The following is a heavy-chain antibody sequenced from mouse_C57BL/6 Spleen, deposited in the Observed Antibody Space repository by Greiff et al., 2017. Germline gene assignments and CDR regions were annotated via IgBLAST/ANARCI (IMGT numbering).Heavy chain of an antibody. D-gene: IGHD1-1*01. V-gene: IGHV3-6*01. CDR2: ISYDGSN. CDR1: GYSITSGYY. J-gene: IGHJ1*03. Sequence: EVKLMESGPGLVKPSQSLSLTCSVTGYSITSGYYWNWIRQFPGNKLEWMGYISYDGSNNYNPSLKNRISITRDTSKNQFFLKLNSVTTEDTATYYCARYYYGSSYWYFDVWGTGTTVTGSS. CDR3: ARYYYGSSYWYFDV.